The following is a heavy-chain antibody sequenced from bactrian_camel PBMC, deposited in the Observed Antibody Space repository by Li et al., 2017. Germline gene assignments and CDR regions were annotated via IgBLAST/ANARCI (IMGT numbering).Heavy chain of an antibody. CDR2: IYLGGGVP. D-gene: IGHD8*01. J-gene: IGHJ4*01. Sequence: QVQLVESGGGSVQAGGSLRVSCGASEYTESINCMGWYRQSPGKEREGVTAIYLGGGVPYYTDSVKGRFTISKDNTKKTLYLQMVSLKPGDSGVYYCAAEITCNWAPVFKRLSPVGYNYWGQGTQVTVS. CDR1: EYTESINC. V-gene: IGHV3S54*01. CDR3: AAEITCNWAPVFKRLSPVGYNY.